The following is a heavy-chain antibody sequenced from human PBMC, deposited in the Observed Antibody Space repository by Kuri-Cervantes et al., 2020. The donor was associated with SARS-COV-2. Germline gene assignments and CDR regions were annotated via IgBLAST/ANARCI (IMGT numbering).Heavy chain of an antibody. CDR3: ARHPNSMPGFDP. CDR1: GVSISSTSYY. J-gene: IGHJ5*02. Sequence: SETLSLTCTVSGVSISSTSYYWTWIRQPPGKGLEWIGSINYIGNSYRNPSLRSRVIMSVDTSKNQFSVNINSVTAADTAIYFCARHPNSMPGFDPWGQGTPVTVSS. D-gene: IGHD3-3*02. CDR2: INYIGNS. V-gene: IGHV4-39*01.